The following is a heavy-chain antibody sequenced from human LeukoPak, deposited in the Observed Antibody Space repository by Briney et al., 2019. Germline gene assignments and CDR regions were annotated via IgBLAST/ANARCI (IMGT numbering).Heavy chain of an antibody. J-gene: IGHJ4*02. CDR3: ARTYCGGDCYYSYFDY. CDR1: GYSFTTYW. Sequence: TGESLKISCKGSGYSFTTYWIGWVRQMPGKGLEWMGIIYPGDSDTRYSPSFQGQVTISADKSISTAYLQWSSLKASDTAMYYCARTYCGGDCYYSYFDYWGQGTLVTVSP. V-gene: IGHV5-51*01. D-gene: IGHD2-21*02. CDR2: IYPGDSDT.